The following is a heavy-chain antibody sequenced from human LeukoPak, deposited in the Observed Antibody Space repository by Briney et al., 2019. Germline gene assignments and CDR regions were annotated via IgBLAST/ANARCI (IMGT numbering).Heavy chain of an antibody. CDR1: RGTFSRYA. J-gene: IGHJ4*02. CDR3: VRVYYGSGSYYFYY. D-gene: IGHD3-10*01. V-gene: IGHV1-69*13. CDR2: IIPIFWTA. Sequence: AVTVSCKASRGTFSRYAISWVRQAPGQGRAWMGGIIPIFWTANYAQKFQGRVTITADESTSTAYMELSSLRSEGTAVYYCVRVYYGSGSYYFYYWGQGTLVTVSS.